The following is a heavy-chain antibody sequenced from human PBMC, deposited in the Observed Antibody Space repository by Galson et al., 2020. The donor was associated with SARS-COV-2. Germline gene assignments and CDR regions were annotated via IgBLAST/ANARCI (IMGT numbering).Heavy chain of an antibody. CDR1: GFTFSSYA. Sequence: GGSLRLSCTVSGFTFSSYAMSWIRQAPGKGLQWVSTITDNGYNTYYPDSMRGRFTISRDNSKNTLYLQLNTLRVEDTAIYYCAKHWYSGWAYDYFDYWGQGALVTVSS. D-gene: IGHD6-19*01. CDR2: ITDNGYNT. J-gene: IGHJ4*02. CDR3: AKHWYSGWAYDYFDY. V-gene: IGHV3-23*01.